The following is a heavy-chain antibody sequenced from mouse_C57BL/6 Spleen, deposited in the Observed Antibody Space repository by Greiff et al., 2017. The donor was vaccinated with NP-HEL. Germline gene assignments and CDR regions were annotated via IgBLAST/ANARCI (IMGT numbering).Heavy chain of an antibody. CDR3: ARDKGYYDYAMDY. CDR2: ISDGGSYT. CDR1: GFTFSSYA. J-gene: IGHJ4*01. V-gene: IGHV5-4*01. Sequence: EVMLVESGGGLVKPGGSLKLSCAASGFTFSSYAMSWVRQTPEKRLEWVATISDGGSYTYYPDNVKGRFTISRDNAKNNLYLQMSHLKSEDTAMYYCARDKGYYDYAMDYWGQGTSVTVSS. D-gene: IGHD2-3*01.